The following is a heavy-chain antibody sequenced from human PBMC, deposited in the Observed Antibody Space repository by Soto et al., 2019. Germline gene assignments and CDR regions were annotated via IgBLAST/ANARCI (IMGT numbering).Heavy chain of an antibody. CDR3: ARSMTTVTEYYYYYGMDV. D-gene: IGHD4-17*01. J-gene: IGHJ6*02. CDR2: IIPKLGST. CDR1: GGGNLRDYR. V-gene: IGHV1-2*02. Sequence: ASVKVSCKASGGGNLRDYRTTWVRRAPGQGLEWMGWIIPKLGSTNYAQNFQGRVTITRDTSTSTAYMELSRLRSDDTAVYYCARSMTTVTEYYYYYGMDVWGQGTTVTVSS.